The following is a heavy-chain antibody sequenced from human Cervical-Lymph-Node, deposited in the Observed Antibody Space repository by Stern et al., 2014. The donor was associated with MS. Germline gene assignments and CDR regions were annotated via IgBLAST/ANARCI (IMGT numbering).Heavy chain of an antibody. CDR1: GYSFTSHY. V-gene: IGHV1-46*01. CDR2: INPSGDSA. Sequence: MQLVESGAEVKKPGASVKVSCKASGYSFTSHYMHWVRQAPGPGLESVGIINPSGDSASYAQKLQGRVTMTRDTSTSTVYMELSSLRSEDTAVYYCASGTGSKRPTGNYWGQGTLVTVSS. D-gene: IGHD3/OR15-3a*01. CDR3: ASGTGSKRPTGNY. J-gene: IGHJ4*02.